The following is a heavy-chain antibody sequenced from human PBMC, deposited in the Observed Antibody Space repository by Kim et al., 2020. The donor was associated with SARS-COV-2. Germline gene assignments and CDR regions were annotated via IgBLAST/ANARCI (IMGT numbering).Heavy chain of an antibody. CDR2: IKQDGSEK. D-gene: IGHD2-2*01. V-gene: IGHV3-7*03. CDR1: GFTFSSYW. Sequence: GGSLRLSCAASGFTFSSYWMSWVRQAPGKGLEWVANIKQDGSEKYYVDSVKGRFTISRDNAKNSLYLQMNSLRAEDTAVYYCARDARKYQLQSPFDAFDIWGQGTMVTVSS. CDR3: ARDARKYQLQSPFDAFDI. J-gene: IGHJ3*02.